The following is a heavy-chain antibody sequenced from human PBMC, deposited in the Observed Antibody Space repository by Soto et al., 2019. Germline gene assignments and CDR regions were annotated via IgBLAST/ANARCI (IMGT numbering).Heavy chain of an antibody. D-gene: IGHD3-9*01. V-gene: IGHV1-18*04. CDR2: ISAYNGNT. Sequence: ASVKVSCKASGYTFTSYGISWVRQAPGQELEWMGWISAYNGNTTYAQKLQGRDTMTTDTSTSTAYLELRSLRSDDTAVYYLSRGYYDILSGSLRGGWFDHWGQGTLVTVSS. CDR1: GYTFTSYG. CDR3: SRGYYDILSGSLRGGWFDH. J-gene: IGHJ5*02.